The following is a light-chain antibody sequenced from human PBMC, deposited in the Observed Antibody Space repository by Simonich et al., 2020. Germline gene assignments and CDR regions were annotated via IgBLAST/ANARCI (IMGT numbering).Light chain of an antibody. J-gene: IGKJ1*01. V-gene: IGKV3-11*01. CDR1: QSVSSY. Sequence: EIVLTQSPATLSLSPGERATLSCRASQSVSSYLAWYQQKPGQAPRLLIYDASNRATGIPARFSGSGSGTDFTLTINSLEAEDAATYYCHQSSSLPRTFGQGTKVEIK. CDR2: DAS. CDR3: HQSSSLPRT.